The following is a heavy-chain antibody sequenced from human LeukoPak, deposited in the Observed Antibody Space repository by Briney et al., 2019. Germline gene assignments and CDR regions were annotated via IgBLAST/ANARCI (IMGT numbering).Heavy chain of an antibody. Sequence: GASVKVSCKASGGTFSSYAISWVRQAPGQGLEWMGGIIPIFGTANYAQKFQGRVTITADESTSTAYMELSSLRSEDTAVYYCAAQNDREGDYWGQGTLVTVSS. D-gene: IGHD1-1*01. V-gene: IGHV1-69*13. J-gene: IGHJ4*02. CDR2: IIPIFGTA. CDR1: GGTFSSYA. CDR3: AAQNDREGDY.